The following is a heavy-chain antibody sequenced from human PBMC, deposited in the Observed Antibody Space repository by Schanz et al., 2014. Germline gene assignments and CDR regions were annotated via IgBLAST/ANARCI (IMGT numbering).Heavy chain of an antibody. Sequence: EGQLAESGGGLVQPGGSLRLSCAASGFTFSSYSMNWVRQAPGKGLEWVSDISSGSSYANYADSVKGRFTTSRDNSKNTLYLQMNSLRAEDTAVYYCAKQIHYDILTVTRNWGQGTLVTVSS. CDR3: AKQIHYDILTVTRN. CDR2: ISSGSSYA. D-gene: IGHD3-9*01. J-gene: IGHJ4*02. CDR1: GFTFSSYS. V-gene: IGHV3-21*05.